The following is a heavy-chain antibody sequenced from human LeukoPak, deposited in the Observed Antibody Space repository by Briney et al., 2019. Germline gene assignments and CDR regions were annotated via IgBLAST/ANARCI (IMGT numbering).Heavy chain of an antibody. J-gene: IGHJ4*02. V-gene: IGHV3-23*01. CDR3: AKNLGYCSSTSCYGFDY. D-gene: IGHD2-2*01. Sequence: PGGSLRLSCAASGFTFSSYWMSWVRQAPGKGLEWLSSISGGGGTTYYADSVKGRFTISRDNSKNTLYLQMNSLRAEDTAFYYCAKNLGYCSSTSCYGFDYWGQGTLVTVSS. CDR1: GFTFSSYW. CDR2: ISGGGGTT.